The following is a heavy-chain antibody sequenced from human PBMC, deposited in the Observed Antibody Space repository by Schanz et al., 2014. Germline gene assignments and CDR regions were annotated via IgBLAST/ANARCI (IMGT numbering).Heavy chain of an antibody. Sequence: QVQLVQSGAEVKKPGSSVKVSCKASGGTFSSSTLTWVRQAPGQGLEWMGRIIPILDKTNYAQKFQGRVTMTADKSTSTVYMEVSGLRSEDTAVYYCAKVDRTRYYAMDVWGQGTMVNVSS. J-gene: IGHJ3*01. CDR2: IIPILDKT. D-gene: IGHD3-9*01. CDR1: GGTFSSST. CDR3: AKVDRTRYYAMDV. V-gene: IGHV1-69*08.